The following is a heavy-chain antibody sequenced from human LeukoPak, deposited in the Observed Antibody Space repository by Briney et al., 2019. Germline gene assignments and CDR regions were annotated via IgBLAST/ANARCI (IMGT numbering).Heavy chain of an antibody. CDR1: GITGYS. CDR2: ISSSNYI. D-gene: IGHD1-20*01. Sequence: GGSLRLSCAASGITGYSMHWVRQAPGKGLEWVCSISSSNYIYCADSVKGRFTISRDNAKNSLFLQVSSLRAEDTAVYYCARLLVYNSGGEAFDHWGQGTLVTVSS. V-gene: IGHV3-21*01. J-gene: IGHJ4*02. CDR3: ARLLVYNSGGEAFDH.